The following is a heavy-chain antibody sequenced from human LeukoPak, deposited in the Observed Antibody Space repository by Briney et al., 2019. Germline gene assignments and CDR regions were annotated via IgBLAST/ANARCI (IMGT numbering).Heavy chain of an antibody. CDR1: GYTFTSYA. CDR3: ARVGYDSSGYYYSPIDY. Sequence: ASVNVSCKASGYTFTSYAMNWVRQAPGQGLEWVGWMNPNSGNTGYAQKFQGRVTMTRNTSISTAYMELSSLRSEDTAVYYCARVGYDSSGYYYSPIDYWGQGTLVTVSS. V-gene: IGHV1-8*02. J-gene: IGHJ4*02. CDR2: MNPNSGNT. D-gene: IGHD3-22*01.